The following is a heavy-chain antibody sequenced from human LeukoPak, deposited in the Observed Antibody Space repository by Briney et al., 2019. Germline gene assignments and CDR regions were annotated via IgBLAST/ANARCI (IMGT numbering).Heavy chain of an antibody. J-gene: IGHJ5*02. D-gene: IGHD2-2*02. CDR3: ARFKYTASEGRPEGA. CDR2: INSDGSST. V-gene: IGHV3-74*01. CDR1: GFTFSSYW. Sequence: GGSLRLSCVASGFTFSSYWMHWVRQAPGKGLVWVSRINSDGSSTYYADSVKGRFTISRDNAKNTLYLQMSSLRAEDTAVYYCARFKYTASEGRPEGAWGQGTLVTVSS.